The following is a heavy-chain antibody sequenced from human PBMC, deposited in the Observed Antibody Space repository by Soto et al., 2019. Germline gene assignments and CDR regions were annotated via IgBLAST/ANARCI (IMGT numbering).Heavy chain of an antibody. CDR1: GFAFSSYW. Sequence: LRLSCAASGFAFSSYWMHWVRQAPGKGLVWVSRIDPYETGTNYADSVKGRFTISRDNAKNTLYLQMNSLRAEDTAVYYCTSDTFGARDSWGQGTLVTVS. CDR3: TSDTFGARDS. J-gene: IGHJ4*02. CDR2: IDPYETGT. D-gene: IGHD2-15*01. V-gene: IGHV3-74*01.